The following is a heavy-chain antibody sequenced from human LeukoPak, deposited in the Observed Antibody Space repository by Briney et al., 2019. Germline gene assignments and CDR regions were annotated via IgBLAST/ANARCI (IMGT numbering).Heavy chain of an antibody. CDR1: GFTSSSYE. CDR2: ISRSGSTI. V-gene: IGHV3-48*03. Sequence: GGSLRLSCAASGFTSSSYEMNWVRQAPGKGLEWVSYISRSGSTIYYADSVKGRFTISRDNAKNSLYLQMNSLRAEDTAVYYCARDGLQGFRYFDWLPNPTPGAFDIWGQGTMVTVSS. D-gene: IGHD3-9*01. CDR3: ARDGLQGFRYFDWLPNPTPGAFDI. J-gene: IGHJ3*02.